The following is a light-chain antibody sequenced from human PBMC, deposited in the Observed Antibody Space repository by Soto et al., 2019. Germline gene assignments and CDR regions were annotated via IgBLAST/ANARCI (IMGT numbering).Light chain of an antibody. J-gene: IGKJ2*01. CDR2: AAS. CDR3: QQSYSTPPAT. Sequence: DIQMTQSPSSLSASVGDRVTITCRASQSISSYLNWYQQKPGKAPKLLIYAASSLQSGVPSRFSGSGSGTDFTLAMSRLQPEDFATYYCQQSYSTPPATFGQGTKLEIK. CDR1: QSISSY. V-gene: IGKV1-39*01.